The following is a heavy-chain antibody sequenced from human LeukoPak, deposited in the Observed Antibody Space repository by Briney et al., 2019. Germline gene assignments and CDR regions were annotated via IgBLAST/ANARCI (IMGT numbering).Heavy chain of an antibody. D-gene: IGHD5-12*01. J-gene: IGHJ4*02. CDR1: GGSISSSSYY. V-gene: IGHV4-31*03. CDR3: ARFYSGYADEIDY. Sequence: PSETLSLTCTVSGGSISSSSYYWSWIRQHPGKGLEWIGYIYYSGSTYYNPSLKSRVTISVDTSKNQFSLKLSSVTAADTAVYYCARFYSGYADEIDYWGQGTLVTVSS. CDR2: IYYSGST.